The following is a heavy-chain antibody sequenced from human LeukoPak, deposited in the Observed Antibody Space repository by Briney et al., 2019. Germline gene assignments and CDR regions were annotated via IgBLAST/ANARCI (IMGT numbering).Heavy chain of an antibody. J-gene: IGHJ3*02. D-gene: IGHD4-17*01. CDR3: ARASDYGEPRDAFDI. CDR2: IYTSGST. CDR1: GGSISSYY. Sequence: SETLSLTCTVSGGSISSYYWSWIRQPAGKGLEWIGRIYTSGSTNYNPSLKSRVTMSVDTSKNQFSLKLSSVTAADTAVYYCARASDYGEPRDAFDIWGQGTKVTVSS. V-gene: IGHV4-4*07.